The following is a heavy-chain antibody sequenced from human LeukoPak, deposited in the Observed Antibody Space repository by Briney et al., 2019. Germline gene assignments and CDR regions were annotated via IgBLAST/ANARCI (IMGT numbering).Heavy chain of an antibody. D-gene: IGHD6-19*01. CDR3: VRRDTGWNYFDY. CDR1: GGFVSSHY. CDR2: IRSTGEK. V-gene: IGHV4-4*08. Sequence: PSETLSLTCAVSGGFVSSHYWGWIRQPAGKGLQWIGNIRSTGEKNYNPSLKSRVSISLDTSKSHLSLNLTSVFAADTAIYYCVRRDTGWNYFDYWGQGILVSVSS. J-gene: IGHJ4*02.